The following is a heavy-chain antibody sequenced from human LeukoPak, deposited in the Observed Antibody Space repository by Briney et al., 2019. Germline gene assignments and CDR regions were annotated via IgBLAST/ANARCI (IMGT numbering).Heavy chain of an antibody. CDR3: ARGRIKITFGGVIALGY. J-gene: IGHJ4*02. V-gene: IGHV1-69*13. Sequence: ASVKVSCKASGGTFSSYAISWVRRAPGQGLEWMGGIIPIFGTANYAQKFQGRVTITADESTSTAYMELSSLRSEDTAVYYCARGRIKITFGGVIALGYWGQGTLVTVSS. D-gene: IGHD3-16*02. CDR2: IIPIFGTA. CDR1: GGTFSSYA.